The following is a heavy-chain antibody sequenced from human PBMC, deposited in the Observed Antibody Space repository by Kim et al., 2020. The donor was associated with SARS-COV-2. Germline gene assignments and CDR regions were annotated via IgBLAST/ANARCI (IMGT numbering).Heavy chain of an antibody. Sequence: GGSLRLSCAASGFTFSSYSMNWVRQAPGKGLEWVSSISSSSSYIYYADSVKGRFTISRDNAKNSLYLQMNSLRAEDTAVYYCVLPWNQPPPAYGMDVWGQGTTVTVSS. J-gene: IGHJ6*02. D-gene: IGHD1-1*01. CDR3: VLPWNQPPPAYGMDV. CDR2: ISSSSSYI. CDR1: GFTFSSYS. V-gene: IGHV3-21*04.